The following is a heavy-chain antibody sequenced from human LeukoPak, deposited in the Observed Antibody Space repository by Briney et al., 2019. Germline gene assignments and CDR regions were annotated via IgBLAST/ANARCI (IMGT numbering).Heavy chain of an antibody. CDR1: GFTFSSYA. Sequence: GGSLRLSCSASGFTFSSYAMHWVRQPPGKGLEYVSAINSNGGITFYADSMKGRFTISRDDSKNTLYLQMSSLRAEDTAIYYCVKGVAARLDYWGQGTLVTVSS. J-gene: IGHJ4*02. D-gene: IGHD6-6*01. CDR2: INSNGGIT. CDR3: VKGVAARLDY. V-gene: IGHV3-64D*09.